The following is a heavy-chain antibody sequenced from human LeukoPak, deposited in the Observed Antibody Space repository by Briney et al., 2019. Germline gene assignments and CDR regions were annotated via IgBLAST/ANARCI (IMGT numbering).Heavy chain of an antibody. Sequence: GQSLQISCQGPGYSFTSYWISWVRQMTGKGLEWMGRIDPSDSYTNYSPPFQGHVTISADKSISTAYLQWSSLKASDTAMYYCARHGYDFWSGYHDYWGQGTLVTVSS. CDR2: IDPSDSYT. J-gene: IGHJ4*02. D-gene: IGHD3-3*01. CDR3: ARHGYDFWSGYHDY. V-gene: IGHV5-10-1*01. CDR1: GYSFTSYW.